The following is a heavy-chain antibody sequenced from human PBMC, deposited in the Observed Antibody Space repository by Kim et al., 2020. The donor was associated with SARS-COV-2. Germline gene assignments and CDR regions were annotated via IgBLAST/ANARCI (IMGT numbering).Heavy chain of an antibody. J-gene: IGHJ5*02. CDR3: ARQLRGTSNSFDP. D-gene: IGHD1-1*01. CDR1: GYTFTSYY. CDR2: INPSGVTT. V-gene: IGHV1-46*01. Sequence: ASVKVSCKASGYTFTSYYMHWVRQAPGQGLEWMGMINPSGVTTGYAQKFQGRVTMTRDTSTSTVYMELSSLRSDDTAVYYCARQLRGTSNSFDPWGQGTLVTVSS.